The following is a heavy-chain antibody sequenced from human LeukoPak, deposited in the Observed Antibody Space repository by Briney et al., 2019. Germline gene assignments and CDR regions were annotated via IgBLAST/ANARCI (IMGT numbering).Heavy chain of an antibody. CDR2: INPNSGGA. CDR1: GYTFTGYY. CDR3: ARVRTGAVIDY. D-gene: IGHD2-8*02. Sequence: ASVNVSRKASGYTFTGYYMHWVRQAPGQGLEWMGWINPNSGGANYAQKFQGRVTMTRDTSISTAYMELSRLRSDDTAVYYCARVRTGAVIDYWGQGTLVTVSS. J-gene: IGHJ4*02. V-gene: IGHV1-2*02.